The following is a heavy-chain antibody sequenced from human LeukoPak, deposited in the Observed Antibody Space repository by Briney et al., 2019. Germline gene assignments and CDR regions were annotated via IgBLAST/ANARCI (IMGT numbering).Heavy chain of an antibody. Sequence: GGSLRLSCAASGFTFSSYSMNWVRQAPGKGLEWVSAISGSGGSTYYADSVKGRFTISRDNSKNTLYLQMNSLRAEDTAVYSCAKVYSDYSLYYFDSWGQGTLVTVSS. D-gene: IGHD3-9*01. V-gene: IGHV3-23*01. CDR1: GFTFSSYS. J-gene: IGHJ4*02. CDR3: AKVYSDYSLYYFDS. CDR2: ISGSGGST.